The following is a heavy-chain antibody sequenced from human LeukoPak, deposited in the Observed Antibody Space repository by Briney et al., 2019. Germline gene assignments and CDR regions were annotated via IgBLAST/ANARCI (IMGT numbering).Heavy chain of an antibody. CDR3: AKVDDYGDYVGAFDI. V-gene: IGHV3-23*01. Sequence: GGSLRLSCAASGFTFSSYAMSWVRQAPGKGLEWVSAISGSGGSTYYADSVKGWFTISRDNSKNTLYLQMNSLRAEDTAVYYCAKVDDYGDYVGAFDIWGQGTMVTVSS. CDR1: GFTFSSYA. D-gene: IGHD4-17*01. J-gene: IGHJ3*02. CDR2: ISGSGGST.